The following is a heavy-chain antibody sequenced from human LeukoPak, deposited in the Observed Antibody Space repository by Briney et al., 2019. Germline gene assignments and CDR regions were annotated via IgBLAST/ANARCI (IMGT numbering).Heavy chain of an antibody. Sequence: PGGSLRLSCAASGFTFSGSAMHWVRQASGKGLEWVGRIRSKANSYATAYAASVKGRFTISRDDSKNTAYLQMNSLKTEDTAVYYCTRLLLDTAIRLGHWGQGTLVTVSS. V-gene: IGHV3-73*01. J-gene: IGHJ4*02. CDR2: IRSKANSYAT. CDR3: TRLLLDTAIRLGH. CDR1: GFTFSGSA. D-gene: IGHD5-18*01.